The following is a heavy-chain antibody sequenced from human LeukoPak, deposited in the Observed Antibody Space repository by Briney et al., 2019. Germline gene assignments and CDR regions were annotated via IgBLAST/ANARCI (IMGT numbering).Heavy chain of an antibody. D-gene: IGHD5/OR15-5a*01. V-gene: IGHV3-30*18. Sequence: GGSLRLSCAASGFPFSSYGMHWVREAPGKGLEWVAVISYDGSNKYYADSVKGRLTTSRDNSKNTLYLQMNSLRAEDTAVYYCAKLYADISLWGQGTLVTVSS. CDR3: AKLYADISL. CDR2: ISYDGSNK. CDR1: GFPFSSYG. J-gene: IGHJ4*02.